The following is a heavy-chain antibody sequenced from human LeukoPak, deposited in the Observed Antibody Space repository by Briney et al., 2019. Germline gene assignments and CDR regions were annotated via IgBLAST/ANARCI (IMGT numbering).Heavy chain of an antibody. D-gene: IGHD3-3*01. CDR2: INPSGGST. CDR3: AREPKYYDFWSGHDY. J-gene: IGHJ4*02. V-gene: IGHV1-46*01. Sequence: ASVKVSCKASGYTFTSYGISWVRQAPGQGLEWMGIINPSGGSTSYAQKFQGRVTMTRDTSTSTVYMELSSLRSEDTAVYYCAREPKYYDFWSGHDYWGQGTLVTVSS. CDR1: GYTFTSYG.